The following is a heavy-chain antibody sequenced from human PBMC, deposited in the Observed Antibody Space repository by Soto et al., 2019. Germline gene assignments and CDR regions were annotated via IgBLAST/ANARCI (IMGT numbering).Heavy chain of an antibody. CDR3: ARDRGYYDSSGYYAYNWFDP. J-gene: IGHJ5*02. CDR1: GFTVSSNY. V-gene: IGHV3-53*01. CDR2: IYSGGST. Sequence: EVQLVESGGGLIQPGGSLRLSCAASGFTVSSNYMSWVRQAPGKGLEWVSVIYSGGSTYYADSVKGRFTISRDNSKNTLYLQMNGLRAEDTAVYYCARDRGYYDSSGYYAYNWFDPWGQGTLVTVSS. D-gene: IGHD3-22*01.